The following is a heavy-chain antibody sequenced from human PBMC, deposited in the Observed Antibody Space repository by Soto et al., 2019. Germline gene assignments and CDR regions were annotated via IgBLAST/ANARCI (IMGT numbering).Heavy chain of an antibody. CDR2: ISYDGSNK. V-gene: IGHV3-30-3*01. J-gene: IGHJ4*02. CDR3: AREGGYSNSFDY. Sequence: GGSLRLSCAASGFTFSSYAMHWVRQAPGKGLEWVAVISYDGSNKYYADSVKGRFTISRDNSKNTLYLQMNSLRAEDTAVYYCAREGGYSNSFDYWGQGTLVTVSS. CDR1: GFTFSSYA. D-gene: IGHD4-4*01.